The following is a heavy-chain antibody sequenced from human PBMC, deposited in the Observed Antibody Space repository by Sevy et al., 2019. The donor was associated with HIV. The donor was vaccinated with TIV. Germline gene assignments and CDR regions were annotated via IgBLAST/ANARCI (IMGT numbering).Heavy chain of an antibody. Sequence: GGSLRLSCAASGFTFSDYYRTWIRQAPGKGLEWVSYTSGSGSTIYYADSVKGRFTSSRDNAKNSLYLQMNSLRAEDTAVYYCARDEQLASLHLDYWGQGTLVTVSS. CDR2: TSGSGSTI. CDR3: ARDEQLASLHLDY. D-gene: IGHD6-6*01. V-gene: IGHV3-11*01. J-gene: IGHJ4*02. CDR1: GFTFSDYY.